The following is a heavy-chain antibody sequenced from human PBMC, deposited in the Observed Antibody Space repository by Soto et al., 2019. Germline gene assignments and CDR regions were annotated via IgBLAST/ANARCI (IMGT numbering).Heavy chain of an antibody. Sequence: PSETLSLTCTVSGGSISSSSYYWGWIRQPPGKGQEWIGRIYYSGSTYYNPSLKSRVTISVDTSKNQFPLKLSSVTAADTAVYYCASQTIRFLEWFDLMDVWGKGTTVTVSS. CDR3: ASQTIRFLEWFDLMDV. J-gene: IGHJ6*03. V-gene: IGHV4-39*01. CDR2: IYYSGST. CDR1: GGSISSSSYY. D-gene: IGHD3-3*01.